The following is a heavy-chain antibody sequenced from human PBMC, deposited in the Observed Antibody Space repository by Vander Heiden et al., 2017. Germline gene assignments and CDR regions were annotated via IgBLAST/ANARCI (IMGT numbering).Heavy chain of an antibody. D-gene: IGHD3-10*01. Sequence: QVQLQESGPGLVKPSQTLSLTCPVSGGSISSGGYYWSWIRQHPGKGLEWIGYIYYSGSTYYNPSLKSRVTISVDTSKNQFSLKLSSVTAADTAVYYCARGDDSHYLDAFDIWGQGTMVTVSS. J-gene: IGHJ3*02. CDR3: ARGDDSHYLDAFDI. CDR2: IYYSGST. V-gene: IGHV4-31*03. CDR1: GGSISSGGYY.